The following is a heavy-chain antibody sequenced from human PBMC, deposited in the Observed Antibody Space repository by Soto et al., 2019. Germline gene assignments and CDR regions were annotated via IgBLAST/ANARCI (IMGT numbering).Heavy chain of an antibody. D-gene: IGHD3-9*01. V-gene: IGHV3-21*01. J-gene: IGHJ4*02. Sequence: EVQLVESGGGLVKPGGSLRLSCAASGFTFSSYSMNWVRQAPGKGLEWVSSISSSSSFIYYADSVKGRFTISRYNAKNSLYRQMNSLRAEDTAMFYCARSYDILTGYSGFDYWGQGTLVTVSS. CDR1: GFTFSSYS. CDR3: ARSYDILTGYSGFDY. CDR2: ISSSSSFI.